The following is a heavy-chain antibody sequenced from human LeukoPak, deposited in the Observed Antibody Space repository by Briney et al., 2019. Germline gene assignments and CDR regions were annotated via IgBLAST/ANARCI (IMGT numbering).Heavy chain of an antibody. D-gene: IGHD3-3*01. CDR1: GASLTNPTYY. V-gene: IGHV4-61*01. CDR3: VRFKSGGFSYFDS. J-gene: IGHJ4*02. Sequence: SETLSLTCTVSGASLTNPTYYQWRWIRQPPGRGLDLIGSLYATGTAKINPSLTSRVTMSLDTSKNQFSLKLTSVTAEDSAMYHCVRFKSGGFSYFDSWGQGIPVIVSS. CDR2: LYATGTA.